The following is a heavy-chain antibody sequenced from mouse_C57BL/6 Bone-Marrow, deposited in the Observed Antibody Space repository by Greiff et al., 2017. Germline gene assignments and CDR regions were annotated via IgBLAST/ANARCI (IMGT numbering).Heavy chain of an antibody. D-gene: IGHD1-1*01. V-gene: IGHV5-17*01. CDR1: GFTFSDYG. J-gene: IGHJ4*01. CDR3: AKGSSSNYYAMDY. Sequence: EVKLVESGGGLVKPGGSLKLSCAASGFTFSDYGMHWVRQAPEKGLEWVAYISSGSSTIYYADTVKGRFTISGDNAKNTLFLQMTSLRSEDTAMYYCAKGSSSNYYAMDYWGQGTSVTVSS. CDR2: ISSGSSTI.